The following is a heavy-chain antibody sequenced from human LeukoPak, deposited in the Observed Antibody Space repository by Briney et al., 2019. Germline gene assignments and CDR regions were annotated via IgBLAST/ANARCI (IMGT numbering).Heavy chain of an antibody. Sequence: GGSLRLSCAASGFTFSSYAMSWVRQAPGKGLEWVSAISGSGGSTYYADSVKGRFTISRDNSKNTLYLQMNSLRAEDTAVYYCAKPTSYDFWSGYYSGWFDPWGQGTLVTVSS. V-gene: IGHV3-23*01. CDR1: GFTFSSYA. J-gene: IGHJ5*02. CDR2: ISGSGGST. CDR3: AKPTSYDFWSGYYSGWFDP. D-gene: IGHD3-3*01.